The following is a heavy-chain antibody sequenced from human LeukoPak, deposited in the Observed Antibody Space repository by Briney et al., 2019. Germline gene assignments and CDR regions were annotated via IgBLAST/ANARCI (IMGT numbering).Heavy chain of an antibody. CDR2: IKSKSDGEYK. J-gene: IGHJ4*02. CDR1: GFTFNNDW. Sequence: PGGSLRLSCAASGFTFNNDWMNWVRQAPGKGLEWDGRIKSKSDGEYKAYAAPLKVRFTISRDDSKNTLFLQMNSLKTEDTAVYYCTTPNTPRYCTCTSCYLDYWGQGTLVTVSS. V-gene: IGHV3-15*01. D-gene: IGHD2-2*01. CDR3: TTPNTPRYCTCTSCYLDY.